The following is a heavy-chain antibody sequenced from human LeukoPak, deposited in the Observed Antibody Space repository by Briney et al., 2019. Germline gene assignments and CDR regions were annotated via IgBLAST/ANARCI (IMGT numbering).Heavy chain of an antibody. J-gene: IGHJ3*02. CDR3: ARDQPQCSTVRCAFDI. D-gene: IGHD2-2*01. CDR2: IIPIFGTA. Sequence: XAPGXXXEWMGXIIPIFGTANYAQKFQGRVTITADESTSTAYMELSSLRSEDTAVYYCARDQPQCSTVRCAFDIWGQGTMVTVSS. V-gene: IGHV1-69*01.